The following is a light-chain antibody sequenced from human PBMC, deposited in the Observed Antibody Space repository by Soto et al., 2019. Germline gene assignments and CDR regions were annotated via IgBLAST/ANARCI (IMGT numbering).Light chain of an antibody. V-gene: IGKV1-17*03. Sequence: DIQMTQSPSAMSASVGDRVTITCRASQGIFNHLDWFQQKPGKVPKRLIYGASSLQGGVPSRFSGTGSGTEFTLTISSLQPEDFATYYCLQHNSYPGTFGQGTKVDIK. CDR2: GAS. J-gene: IGKJ1*01. CDR3: LQHNSYPGT. CDR1: QGIFNH.